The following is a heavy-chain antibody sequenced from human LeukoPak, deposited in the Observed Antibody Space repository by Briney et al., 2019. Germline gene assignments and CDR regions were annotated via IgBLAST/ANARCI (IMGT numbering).Heavy chain of an antibody. J-gene: IGHJ4*02. CDR1: GFTFSTYS. D-gene: IGHD1-26*01. CDR2: MDSSSRYI. Sequence: GGSLRLSCAASGFTFSTYSMNWVRQAPGKGLEWDSSMDSSSRYIYYADSVKGRFTISRDNAKNSLYLQMNSLRAEDTAVYYCARGWSGSYYDFDYWGQGTLVTVSS. CDR3: ARGWSGSYYDFDY. V-gene: IGHV3-21*01.